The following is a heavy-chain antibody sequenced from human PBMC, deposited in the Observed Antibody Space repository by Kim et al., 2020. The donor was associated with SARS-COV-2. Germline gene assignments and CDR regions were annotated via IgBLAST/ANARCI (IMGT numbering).Heavy chain of an antibody. Sequence: GESLKISCKGSGYSFTSYWNSWVRQMPGKGLEWMGRIDPSDSYTNYSPSFQGHDTSSADKSFTTAYLQWSSLKASDTAVYYCAGQRGKYGMDVWGQGTTVTVS. V-gene: IGHV5-10-1*01. CDR1: GYSFTSYW. CDR2: IDPSDSYT. CDR3: AGQRGKYGMDV. J-gene: IGHJ6*02. D-gene: IGHD6-25*01.